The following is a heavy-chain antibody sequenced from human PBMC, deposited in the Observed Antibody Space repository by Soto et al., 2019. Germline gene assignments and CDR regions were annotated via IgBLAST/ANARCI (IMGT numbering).Heavy chain of an antibody. CDR2: IIPIFGTA. Sequence: SVKVSCKASGGTFSSYAISWVRQAPGQGLEWMGGIIPIFGTANYAQKFQGRVTITADESTSTAYMELSSLRSEDTAVYYCAREGQWLVPPRFGYYYYGMDVWGQGTTVTVSS. V-gene: IGHV1-69*13. CDR3: AREGQWLVPPRFGYYYYGMDV. D-gene: IGHD6-19*01. CDR1: GGTFSSYA. J-gene: IGHJ6*02.